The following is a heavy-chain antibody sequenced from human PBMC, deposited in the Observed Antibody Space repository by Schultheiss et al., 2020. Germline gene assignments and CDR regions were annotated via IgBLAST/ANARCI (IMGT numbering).Heavy chain of an antibody. V-gene: IGHV3-23*01. J-gene: IGHJ6*02. Sequence: GGSLRLSCAASGFTFSSYAMSWVRQAPGKGLEWVSSISASGGSTYYPDSVKGRFTISRDNSKNTLYLQMNNLRADDTAVYYCAKDRGYCSSTSCYWGYYYYYGMDVWGQGTTVTVSS. CDR3: AKDRGYCSSTSCYWGYYYYYGMDV. CDR2: ISASGGST. D-gene: IGHD2-2*01. CDR1: GFTFSSYA.